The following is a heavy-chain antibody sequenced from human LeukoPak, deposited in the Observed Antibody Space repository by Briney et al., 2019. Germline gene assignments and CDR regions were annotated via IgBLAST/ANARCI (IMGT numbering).Heavy chain of an antibody. V-gene: IGHV4-30-4*01. CDR1: VGSISSGDYY. Sequence: SETLSLTCTVSVGSISSGDYYWSWIRQPPGKGLEWIGYIYYSGSTYYNPSLKSRVTISVDTSKNQFSLKLSSVTAADTAVYYCARAPLPYYYYGMDVWGQGTTVTVSS. CDR2: IYYSGST. CDR3: ARAPLPYYYYGMDV. J-gene: IGHJ6*02.